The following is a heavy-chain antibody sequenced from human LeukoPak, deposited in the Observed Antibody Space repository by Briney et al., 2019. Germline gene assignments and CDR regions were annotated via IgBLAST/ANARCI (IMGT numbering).Heavy chain of an antibody. J-gene: IGHJ6*03. D-gene: IGHD3-3*01. CDR3: ARSRVVIIDHYYYYYYMDV. Sequence: SETLSLTCTVSGGSISGYYWSWVRQPAGKGLEWIGRIYTSGSTNYNPSLKSRVTMSVDTSKNQFSLRLSSVTAADTAVYYCARSRVVIIDHYYYYYYMDVWGKGTTVTVSS. CDR2: IYTSGST. V-gene: IGHV4-4*07. CDR1: GGSISGYY.